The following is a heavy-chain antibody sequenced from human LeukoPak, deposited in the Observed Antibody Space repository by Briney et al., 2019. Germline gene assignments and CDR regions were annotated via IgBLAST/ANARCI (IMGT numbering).Heavy chain of an antibody. V-gene: IGHV4-4*07. CDR3: ARGTMVTDYYYYMDV. CDR1: GGSISSYY. J-gene: IGHJ6*03. Sequence: PSETLSLTCTVSGGSISSYYWSWIRQPAGKGLEWIGRIYTSGSTNYNPSLKSRVTMSVDTSKNQFSLKLSSVTAADTAVYYCARGTMVTDYYYYMDVWGKGTTVTISS. CDR2: IYTSGST. D-gene: IGHD5-18*01.